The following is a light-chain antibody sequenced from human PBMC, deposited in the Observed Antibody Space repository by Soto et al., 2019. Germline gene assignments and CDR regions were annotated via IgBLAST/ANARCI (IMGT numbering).Light chain of an antibody. Sequence: EMVLTQSPGTLSLSPWERATLSCRASQIVSNNYLAWYQQKPGPAPRLLIYGASNRATGFPDRFSGSGSGTDFTLTISRREPEDFAVYDCQQYGSSLWTFGQGTKVDIK. CDR3: QQYGSSLWT. J-gene: IGKJ1*01. CDR1: QIVSNNY. V-gene: IGKV3-20*01. CDR2: GAS.